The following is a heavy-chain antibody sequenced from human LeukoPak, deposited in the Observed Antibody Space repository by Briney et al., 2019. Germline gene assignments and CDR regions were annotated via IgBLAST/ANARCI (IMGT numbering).Heavy chain of an antibody. V-gene: IGHV1-2*02. CDR3: ARYDSSGYYSVSWFDP. CDR2: INPNSGGT. J-gene: IGHJ5*02. D-gene: IGHD3-22*01. CDR1: GYTFTGYY. Sequence: ASVKVSCKASGYTFTGYYMHWVRQAPGQGLEWMGWINPNSGGTNYAQKFQGRVTMTRDTSISTAYMELSRLRSDDTAVYYCARYDSSGYYSVSWFDPWGQGTLVTVSS.